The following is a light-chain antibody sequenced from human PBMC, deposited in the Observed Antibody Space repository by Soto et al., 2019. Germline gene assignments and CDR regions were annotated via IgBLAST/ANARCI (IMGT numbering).Light chain of an antibody. CDR1: QGIRND. CDR2: AAS. CDR3: QQSYSTLWT. J-gene: IGKJ1*01. Sequence: DIQMTQSPSSLSASLGDRFTITCRASQGIRNDLNWYQQKPGKAPKLLIYAASSLQSGVPSRFSGSGSGTDFTLTISSLQPEDFATYYCQQSYSTLWTFGQGTKVDIK. V-gene: IGKV1-39*01.